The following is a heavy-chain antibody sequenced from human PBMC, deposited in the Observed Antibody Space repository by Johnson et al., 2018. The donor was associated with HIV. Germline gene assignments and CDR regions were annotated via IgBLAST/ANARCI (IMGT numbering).Heavy chain of an antibody. J-gene: IGHJ3*02. CDR1: GFTFSDYY. CDR2: IYSGGRT. Sequence: QVQLVESGGGLVKPGGSLRLSCAASGFTFSDYYMSWIRQAPGKGPEWVSVIYSGGRTYYADSRKGRFTISRDNAKNSLYLQMNSLRAGDTAVYYCASTCGGDCSRGDAFDIWGQGTMVTVSS. D-gene: IGHD2-21*02. V-gene: IGHV3-11*04. CDR3: ASTCGGDCSRGDAFDI.